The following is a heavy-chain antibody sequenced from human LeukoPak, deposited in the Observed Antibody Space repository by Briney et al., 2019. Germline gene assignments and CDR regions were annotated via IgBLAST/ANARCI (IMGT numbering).Heavy chain of an antibody. V-gene: IGHV4-59*01. CDR2: VYSNGST. Sequence: SETLSLTCTVSGGSISSYYWSWIRQPPGKGLEWIGFVYSNGSTNYNPSPKSRVTISLDTSKNQFSLKMSSVTAADTAVYYCARDLGYCTNGVCHTRFDYWGQGTLVAVSS. CDR3: ARDLGYCTNGVCHTRFDY. CDR1: GGSISSYY. J-gene: IGHJ4*02. D-gene: IGHD2-8*01.